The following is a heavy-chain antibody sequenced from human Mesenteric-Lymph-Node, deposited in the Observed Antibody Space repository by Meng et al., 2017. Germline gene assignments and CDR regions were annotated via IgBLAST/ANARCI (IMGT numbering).Heavy chain of an antibody. V-gene: IGHV4-4*02. D-gene: IGHD6-19*01. CDR3: ASFPPPGKQWLVTDY. CDR2: IYHSGST. CDR1: GGSISSSNW. J-gene: IGHJ4*02. Sequence: QVQREGSGPGLVKPSGPLSLTCAVSGGSISSSNWWSWVRQPPGKGLEWIGEIYHSGSTNYNPSLKSRVTISVDKSKNQFSLKLSSVTAADTAVYYCASFPPPGKQWLVTDYWGQGTLVTVSS.